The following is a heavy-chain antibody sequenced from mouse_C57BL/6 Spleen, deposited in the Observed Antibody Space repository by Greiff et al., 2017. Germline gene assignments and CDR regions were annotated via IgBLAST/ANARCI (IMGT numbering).Heavy chain of an antibody. CDR1: GFSLTSYG. V-gene: IGHV2-3*01. J-gene: IGHJ4*01. CDR3: AKPEELGHAMDY. CDR2: IWGDGST. Sequence: QVQLKQSGPGLVAPSQSLSITCTVSGFSLTSYGVSWVRQPPGKGLEWLGVIWGDGSTNYPSALISSLNISKDNSKSQVFLKLNRLQTDDTATYYCAKPEELGHAMDYWGQGTSVTGSS. D-gene: IGHD4-1*01.